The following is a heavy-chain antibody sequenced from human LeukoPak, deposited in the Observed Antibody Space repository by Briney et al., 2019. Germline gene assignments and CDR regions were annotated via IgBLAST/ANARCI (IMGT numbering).Heavy chain of an antibody. Sequence: PGGSLRLSCAASGFTFSSYTMSWVRQAPGKGLAWVSPITTSDGNTYYADSVKGRFTVSRDKSRITLFLQMNSLRAEDTTVYYCAKDGGLWVSAHWGDSWGRGTLVTVSS. V-gene: IGHV3-23*01. CDR1: GFTFSSYT. CDR3: AKDGGLWVSAHWGDS. J-gene: IGHJ4*02. D-gene: IGHD7-27*01. CDR2: ITTSDGNT.